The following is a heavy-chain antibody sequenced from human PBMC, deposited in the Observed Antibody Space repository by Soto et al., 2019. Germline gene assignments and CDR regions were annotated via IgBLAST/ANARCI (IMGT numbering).Heavy chain of an antibody. J-gene: IGHJ6*01. Sequence: SQTLSLTCAVSGGSISSGNWWRWVRQPPGKGQEWIGDIYHSVITNYNPSLKSRATISVDQPKNHFSLKLSPVTAADTAVYYRARLSSCGSYRPGVMDVAGQGTTVTVSS. CDR3: ARLSSCGSYRPGVMDV. CDR1: GGSISSGNW. D-gene: IGHD1-26*01. CDR2: IYHSVIT. V-gene: IGHV4-4*02.